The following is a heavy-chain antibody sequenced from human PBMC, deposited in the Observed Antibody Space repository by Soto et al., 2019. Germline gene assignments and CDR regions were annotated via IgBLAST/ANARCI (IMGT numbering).Heavy chain of an antibody. Sequence: GGSLRLSCAASGFTFSSYAMHWVRQAPGKGLEWVAVISYDGSNKYYADSVKGRFTISIDNSKNTLYLQMNSLRAEDTAVYYCAREVYSGYDYGAFDIWGQGTMVTVSS. CDR1: GFTFSSYA. V-gene: IGHV3-30-3*01. D-gene: IGHD5-12*01. J-gene: IGHJ3*02. CDR2: ISYDGSNK. CDR3: AREVYSGYDYGAFDI.